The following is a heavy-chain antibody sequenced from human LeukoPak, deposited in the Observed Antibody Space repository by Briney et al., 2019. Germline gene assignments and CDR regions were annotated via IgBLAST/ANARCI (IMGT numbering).Heavy chain of an antibody. CDR3: AIFQGTYGDNENDY. Sequence: GASVRVSCKASGGTFRSYAITWVRQAPGKGLEWMGGIIPMINTPKYAQKFQGRVSITADESTSTGYMEVSSLRSEDTDVYYCAIFQGTYGDNENDYWGQGTLVTVSS. D-gene: IGHD4-17*01. CDR2: IIPMINTP. CDR1: GGTFRSYA. J-gene: IGHJ4*02. V-gene: IGHV1-69*13.